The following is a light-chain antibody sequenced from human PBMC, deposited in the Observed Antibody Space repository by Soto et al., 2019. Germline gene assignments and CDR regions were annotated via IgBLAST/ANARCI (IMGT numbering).Light chain of an antibody. CDR1: SSDVGSYNL. CDR2: EGS. J-gene: IGLJ1*01. Sequence: QSALTQPASVSGSPGQSITISCTGTSSDVGSYNLVSWYQQHPGKAPKLMMYEGSKRPPGVSNRFSGSKSGNTASLTISGLQAEYEADYYGCSYACSSTIYVFGSGTKVTVL. CDR3: CSYACSSTIYV. V-gene: IGLV2-23*01.